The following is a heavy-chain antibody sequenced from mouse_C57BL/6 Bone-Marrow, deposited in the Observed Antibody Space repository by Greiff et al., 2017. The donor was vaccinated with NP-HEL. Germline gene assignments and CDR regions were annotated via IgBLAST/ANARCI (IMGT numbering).Heavy chain of an antibody. CDR1: GFNIKDYY. V-gene: IGHV14-4*01. CDR3: TSYYDGSPCDY. Sequence: VQLQQSGAELVRPGASVKLSCTASGFNIKDYYMHWVKQRPEQGLEWIGWIDPENGDTEYASKFQGKATITADTSSNTAYLQLSSLTSEDTAVYYCTSYYDGSPCDYWGQGTTLTVSS. D-gene: IGHD1-1*01. CDR2: IDPENGDT. J-gene: IGHJ2*01.